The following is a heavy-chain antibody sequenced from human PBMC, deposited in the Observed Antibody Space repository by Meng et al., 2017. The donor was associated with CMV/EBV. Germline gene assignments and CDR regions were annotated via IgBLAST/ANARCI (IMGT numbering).Heavy chain of an antibody. V-gene: IGHV3-21*01. CDR3: ARVKFTLRYFDY. Sequence: GESLKISCAASGFTFSSYSMNWVRQAPGKGLEWVSSISSSSYIYYADSVKGRFTISRDNAKNSLYLQMNSLRAEDTAVYYCARVKFTLRYFDYWGQGTLVTVSS. D-gene: IGHD3-16*01. CDR2: ISSSSYI. CDR1: GFTFSSYS. J-gene: IGHJ4*02.